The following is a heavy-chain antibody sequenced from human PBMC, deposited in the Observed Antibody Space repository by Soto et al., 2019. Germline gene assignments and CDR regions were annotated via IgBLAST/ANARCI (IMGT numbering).Heavy chain of an antibody. CDR3: VKEGSGWDSRGSFDF. CDR1: GRTLSNYG. Sequence: EVQLLESGGGLVQPGGSLRLSCAASGRTLSNYGMNWVRQAPGKGLEWVGGISGTGGSAYHADSVKGRLTISRDNSKNTLYLQMNSLRAEDTAIYYCVKEGSGWDSRGSFDFWGRGTMVTVSS. CDR2: ISGTGGSA. D-gene: IGHD6-19*01. V-gene: IGHV3-23*01. J-gene: IGHJ3*01.